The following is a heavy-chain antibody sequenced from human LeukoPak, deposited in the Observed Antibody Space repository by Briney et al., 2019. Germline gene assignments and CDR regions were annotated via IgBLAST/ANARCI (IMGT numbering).Heavy chain of an antibody. CDR1: GGTFSSYA. CDR2: IIPIFGTA. D-gene: IGHD3-10*01. J-gene: IGHJ4*02. Sequence: ASVKVSCKASGGTFSSYAISWVRQATGQGLEWMGGIIPIFGTANYAQKFQGRVTITADESTSTAYMELSSLRSEDTAVYYCARRSGSGSYYDFDYWGQGTLVTVSS. CDR3: ARRSGSGSYYDFDY. V-gene: IGHV1-69*13.